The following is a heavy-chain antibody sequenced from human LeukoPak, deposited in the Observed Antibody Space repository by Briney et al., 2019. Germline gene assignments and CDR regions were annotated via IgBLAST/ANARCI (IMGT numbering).Heavy chain of an antibody. J-gene: IGHJ4*02. CDR3: ARRDATVTTLPFDY. CDR2: IYYSGST. CDR1: GGSISSSSYY. Sequence: SETLSLTCTVSGGSISSSSYYWGWIRQPPGKGLEWIGSIYYSGSTYYNPSLESRVTISVDTSKNQFSLKLSSVTAADTAVYYCARRDATVTTLPFDYWGQGTLVTVSS. V-gene: IGHV4-39*01. D-gene: IGHD4-17*01.